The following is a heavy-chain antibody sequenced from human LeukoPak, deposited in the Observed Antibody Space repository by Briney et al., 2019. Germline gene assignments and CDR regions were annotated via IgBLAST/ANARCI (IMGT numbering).Heavy chain of an antibody. V-gene: IGHV4-61*02. CDR3: ARLYYYSELNYFDS. D-gene: IGHD3-22*01. CDR1: DDSISSGTYY. Sequence: SETLSLTCTVSDDSISSGTYYWTWIRQPAGRGLEWIGRISSTGSTNYNPSLKSRVTIPIDPSKNQFSLRLKSVTAADTAMYYCARLYYYSELNYFDSWGQGTLVTVSS. J-gene: IGHJ4*02. CDR2: ISSTGST.